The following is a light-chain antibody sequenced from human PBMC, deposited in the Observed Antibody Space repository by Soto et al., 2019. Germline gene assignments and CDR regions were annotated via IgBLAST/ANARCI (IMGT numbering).Light chain of an antibody. CDR1: QSVRNN. CDR3: QQYNNWPPYT. J-gene: IGKJ2*01. Sequence: EIVMTQSPATLSASPGERATLSCRASQSVRNNLAWYQQKPSQAPRLLIYGASTRATGIPARFSGTGSGTEFTLTISSLQSEDFAVYYCQQYNNWPPYTFGQGTKLEIK. V-gene: IGKV3-15*01. CDR2: GAS.